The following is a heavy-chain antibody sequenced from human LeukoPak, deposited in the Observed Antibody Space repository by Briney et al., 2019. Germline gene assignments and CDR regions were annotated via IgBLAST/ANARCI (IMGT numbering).Heavy chain of an antibody. CDR1: GYTFTSHD. V-gene: IGHV1-8*01. CDR2: MNPNSGNT. J-gene: IGHJ4*02. Sequence: VASVKVSCKASGYTFTSHDINWVRQATGQGLEWMGWMNPNSGNTGYAQKFQGRVTMTRNTSISTAYMELSSLRSEDTAVYYCARNSKYSSSYDYWGQGTLVTVSS. D-gene: IGHD6-6*01. CDR3: ARNSKYSSSYDY.